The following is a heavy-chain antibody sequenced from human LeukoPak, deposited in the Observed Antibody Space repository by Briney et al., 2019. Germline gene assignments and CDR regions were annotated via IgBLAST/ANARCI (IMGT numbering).Heavy chain of an antibody. J-gene: IGHJ4*02. CDR2: ISGSGDNT. CDR3: AKDFVVVPGNVNYFDY. Sequence: GGSVRLSCAASGFTFSNYAMSWVRQAPRKGLEWVSGISGSGDNTYYADSVKGRFTVSRDNSKNTLYVQMKSLRAEDTAVYYCAKDFVVVPGNVNYFDYWGQGTLVTVSS. D-gene: IGHD2-21*02. V-gene: IGHV3-23*01. CDR1: GFTFSNYA.